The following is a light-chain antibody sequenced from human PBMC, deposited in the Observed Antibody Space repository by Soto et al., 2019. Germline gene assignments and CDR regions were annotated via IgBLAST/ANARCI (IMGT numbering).Light chain of an antibody. J-gene: IGKJ1*01. CDR3: QQYNSYSWT. Sequence: IQMTQSPSTLSASVGDRVTITCRASQSISSWLAWYQQKPGKAPKLLIYDASSLESGVPSRFSGSGSGTEFTLTSSSLQPDDFATYYCQQYNSYSWTFGQGTKVEIK. CDR1: QSISSW. CDR2: DAS. V-gene: IGKV1-5*01.